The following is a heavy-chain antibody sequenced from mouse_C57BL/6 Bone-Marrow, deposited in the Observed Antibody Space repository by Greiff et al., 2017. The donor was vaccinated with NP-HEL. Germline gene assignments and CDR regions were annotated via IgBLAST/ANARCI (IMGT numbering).Heavy chain of an antibody. Sequence: EVKLMESGGDLVKPGGSLKLSCAASGFTFSSYGMSWVRQTPDKRLEWVATISSGGSYTYYPDSVKGRFTISRDNAKNTLYLQMSILKSEDTAMYYCARQRVYYGTSYYFDYWGQGTTLTVSS. CDR3: ARQRVYYGTSYYFDY. D-gene: IGHD1-1*01. CDR1: GFTFSSYG. CDR2: ISSGGSYT. V-gene: IGHV5-6*01. J-gene: IGHJ2*01.